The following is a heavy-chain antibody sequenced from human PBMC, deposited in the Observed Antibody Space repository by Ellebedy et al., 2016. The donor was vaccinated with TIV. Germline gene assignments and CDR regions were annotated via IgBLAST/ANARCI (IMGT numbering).Heavy chain of an antibody. CDR1: GFSVTGYY. CDR3: ARGNGYPFFDS. Sequence: GESLKISXAASGFSVTGYYMSWIRQAPGKGLQWLALIYVDDTTVYADSVKGRFTISRDKSRNTLYLQTSGLSAVDTAIYYCARGNGYPFFDSWGQGALVTVSS. V-gene: IGHV3-53*01. J-gene: IGHJ4*02. D-gene: IGHD5-18*01. CDR2: IYVDDTT.